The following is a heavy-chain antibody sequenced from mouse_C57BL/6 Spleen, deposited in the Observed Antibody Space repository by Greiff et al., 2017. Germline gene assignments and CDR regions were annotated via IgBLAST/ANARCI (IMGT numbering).Heavy chain of an antibody. V-gene: IGHV1-69*01. CDR1: GYTFTSYW. J-gene: IGHJ4*01. Sequence: QVQLQQPGAELVMPGASVKLSCKASGYTFTSYWMHWVKQRPGQGLEWIGEIDPSASYTNYNQKFKGKSTLTVDKSSSTAYMQLSSLTSEDSAVYYCARRSVTGYAMDYWGQGTSVTVSS. CDR3: ARRSVTGYAMDY. D-gene: IGHD2-12*01. CDR2: IDPSASYT.